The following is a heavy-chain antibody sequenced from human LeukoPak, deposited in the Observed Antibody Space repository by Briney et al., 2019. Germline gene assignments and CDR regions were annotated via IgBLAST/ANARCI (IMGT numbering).Heavy chain of an antibody. V-gene: IGHV1-8*01. Sequence: ASVKVSCTASGYTFTSYDINWVRQATGQGLEWMGWMNPNSGNTGYAQNFQGRVTMTRNTSINTAYMELSSLRSEDTAVYYCARGNYDILTGYYSNWFDPWGQGTLVTVSS. CDR2: MNPNSGNT. J-gene: IGHJ5*02. CDR3: ARGNYDILTGYYSNWFDP. D-gene: IGHD3-9*01. CDR1: GYTFTSYD.